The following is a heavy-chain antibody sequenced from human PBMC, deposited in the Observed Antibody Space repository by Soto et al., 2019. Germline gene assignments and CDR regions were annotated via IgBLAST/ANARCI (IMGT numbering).Heavy chain of an antibody. CDR1: GFTFDDYA. J-gene: IGHJ4*02. V-gene: IGHV3-9*01. D-gene: IGHD3-22*01. CDR3: AKEEGRIVVTGNFDY. Sequence: PGGSLRLSCAASGFTFDDYAMHWVRQAPGKGLEWVSGISWTSDSIDYADSVKGRFTISRDNAKNSLYLQMNSLRAEDTALYYCAKEEGRIVVTGNFDYWGQGTLVTVS. CDR2: ISWTSDSI.